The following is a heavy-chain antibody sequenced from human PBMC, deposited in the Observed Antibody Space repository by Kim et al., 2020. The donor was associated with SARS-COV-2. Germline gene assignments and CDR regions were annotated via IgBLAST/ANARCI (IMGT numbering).Heavy chain of an antibody. V-gene: IGHV4-4*02. D-gene: IGHD3-9*01. CDR3: ARDSYRPLSYYDILTGYYSSYYYGMDV. Sequence: SETLSLTCAVSGGSISSSNWWSWVRQPPGKGLEWIGEIYHSGSTNYNPSLKSRVTISVDKSKNQFSLKLSSVTAADTAVYYCARDSYRPLSYYDILTGYYSSYYYGMDVWGQGTTVTVSS. J-gene: IGHJ6*02. CDR1: GGSISSSNW. CDR2: IYHSGST.